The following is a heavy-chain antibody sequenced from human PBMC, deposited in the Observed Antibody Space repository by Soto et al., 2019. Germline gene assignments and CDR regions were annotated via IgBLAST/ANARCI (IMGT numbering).Heavy chain of an antibody. V-gene: IGHV3-23*01. CDR2: ISGSGGST. Sequence: GGSLRLSCAASGFTFSSYAMSWVRQAPGKGLEWVSAISGSGGSTYYADSVKGRFTISRVNSKNTLYLQMNSLRAEDTAVYYCAKDIVGATQNFDYWGQGTLVTVSS. CDR1: GFTFSSYA. CDR3: AKDIVGATQNFDY. J-gene: IGHJ4*02. D-gene: IGHD1-26*01.